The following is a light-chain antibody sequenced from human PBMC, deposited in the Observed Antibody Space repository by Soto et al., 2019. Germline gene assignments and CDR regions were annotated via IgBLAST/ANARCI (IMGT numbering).Light chain of an antibody. CDR2: GAS. J-gene: IGKJ1*01. V-gene: IGKV1-6*02. CDR3: LQDDDYPRT. CDR1: EDIGSE. Sequence: AIQMTQSPSSLSASVGDRLIITCRASEDIGSELGWYQHRQGTAPKLLIYGASRLESGVPSRFSASGSGTYFTLVINNMQPEDCATYYCLQDDDYPRTFGQGTKVEL.